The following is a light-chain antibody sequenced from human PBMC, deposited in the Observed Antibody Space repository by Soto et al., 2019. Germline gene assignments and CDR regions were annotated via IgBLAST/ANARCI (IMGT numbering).Light chain of an antibody. J-gene: IGKJ5*01. CDR2: DAS. CDR3: QQSDSTPIT. V-gene: IGKV1-39*01. Sequence: NQMTQSTSSLCASVGDRVTIACRASQSISTYLNWFQQRPGKAPKVLIYDASSLQSGVPSRFSGSGSGTDFTLTISSLQPEDFATYYCQQSDSTPITFGQGTRLEI. CDR1: QSISTY.